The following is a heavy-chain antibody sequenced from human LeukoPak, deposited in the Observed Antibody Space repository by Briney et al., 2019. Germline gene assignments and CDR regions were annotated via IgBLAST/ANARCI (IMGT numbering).Heavy chain of an antibody. CDR3: ARTVRGGELLGHYYYGMDV. CDR2: IYYSGST. D-gene: IGHD1-26*01. J-gene: IGHJ6*02. Sequence: PSETLSLTCTVSGGSISSYYWSWIRQPPGKGLEWIGYIYYSGSTNYNPSLKSRVTISVDTSKNQFSLKLSSVTAADTAVYYCARTVRGGELLGHYYYGMDVWGQGTTVTVSS. CDR1: GGSISSYY. V-gene: IGHV4-59*01.